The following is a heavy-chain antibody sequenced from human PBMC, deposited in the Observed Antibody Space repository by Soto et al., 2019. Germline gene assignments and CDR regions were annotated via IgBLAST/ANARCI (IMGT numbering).Heavy chain of an antibody. V-gene: IGHV1-58*01. D-gene: IGHD3-3*01. Sequence: GASVKVSCKASGFTFTSSAVQWVRQARGQRLEWIGWIVVGSGNTNYAQKFQERVTITRDMSTSTAYMELSSLRSEDTAVYYCAAASGGVDYDFWSGYSFDYWGQGTLVTVSS. CDR2: IVVGSGNT. CDR1: GFTFTSSA. J-gene: IGHJ4*02. CDR3: AAASGGVDYDFWSGYSFDY.